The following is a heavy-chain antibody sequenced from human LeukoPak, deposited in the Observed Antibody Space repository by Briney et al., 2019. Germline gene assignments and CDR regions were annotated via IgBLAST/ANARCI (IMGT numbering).Heavy chain of an antibody. CDR1: GFSFSSYA. D-gene: IGHD2-15*01. CDR3: AREQSGGLDY. Sequence: GGSLRLSCAASGFSFSSYAVHWVRQAPGKGLEWVAVIWYDGGNKYYAGSLKGRFTISRDNSKNTVYLQMNSLRAEDTAVYYCAREQSGGLDYWGQGTLVTVSS. V-gene: IGHV3-33*01. CDR2: IWYDGGNK. J-gene: IGHJ4*02.